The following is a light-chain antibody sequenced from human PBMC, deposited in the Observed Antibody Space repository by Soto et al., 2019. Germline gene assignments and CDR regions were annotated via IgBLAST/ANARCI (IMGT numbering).Light chain of an antibody. CDR1: QGISSY. J-gene: IGKJ4*01. CDR2: AAS. V-gene: IGKV1-9*01. CDR3: QQHNSYPLT. Sequence: DIQLTQSPSFLSASVGDRVTITCRASQGISSYLAWYQQKPGKAPKLLIYAASTLPSGIPSRFSGSGSETEFTLTISSLQPEDFATYSCQQHNSYPLTFGGGTKVEIK.